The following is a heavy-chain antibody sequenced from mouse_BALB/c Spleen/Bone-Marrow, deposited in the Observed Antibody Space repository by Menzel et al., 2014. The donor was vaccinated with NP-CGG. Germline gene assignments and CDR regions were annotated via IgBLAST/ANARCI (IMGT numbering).Heavy chain of an antibody. Sequence: VQLKESGAELVKPGASVKLSCTASGFNIKDTYMHWVKQRPEQGLEWIGRIDPANGNTKYDPKFQGKATLTADTSSNTAYLQRSSLTSEDTAVYYCARNYGYGKSFAYWGQGTLVTVSA. D-gene: IGHD2-2*01. V-gene: IGHV14-3*02. CDR1: GFNIKDTY. CDR2: IDPANGNT. J-gene: IGHJ3*01. CDR3: ARNYGYGKSFAY.